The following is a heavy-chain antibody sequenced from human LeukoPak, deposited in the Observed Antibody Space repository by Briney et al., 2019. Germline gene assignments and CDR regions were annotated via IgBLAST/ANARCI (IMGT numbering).Heavy chain of an antibody. J-gene: IGHJ4*02. V-gene: IGHV4-61*01. Sequence: SETLSLTCTVSGGSFNSGSYYWSWIRQPPGTGLEWIGYIYYSGSTNYNPSLKSRVTISLDTSKNQISLKLSSVTAADTAVYYCARDDKWLERWGQGTLVTVSS. CDR2: IYYSGST. CDR1: GGSFNSGSYY. D-gene: IGHD6-19*01. CDR3: ARDDKWLER.